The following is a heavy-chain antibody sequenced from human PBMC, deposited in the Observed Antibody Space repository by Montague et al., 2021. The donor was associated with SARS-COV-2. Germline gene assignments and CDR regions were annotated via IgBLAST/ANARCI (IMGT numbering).Heavy chain of an antibody. CDR2: IYNSGST. D-gene: IGHD1-20*01. CDR1: GVNFRSYV. J-gene: IGHJ4*02. V-gene: IGHV4-4*07. Sequence: LRLSCAASGVNFRSYVMSWFRQSAGKGLEWIGRIYNSGSTSYNPSLKSRVTMSVDTSKNQFSLKLSSVTAADTAVYYCVRDQGRSNWNYPDYWGQGTLVTVSS. CDR3: VRDQGRSNWNYPDY.